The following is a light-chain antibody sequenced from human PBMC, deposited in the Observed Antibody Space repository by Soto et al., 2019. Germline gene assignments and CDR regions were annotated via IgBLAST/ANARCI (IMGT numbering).Light chain of an antibody. V-gene: IGKV1-9*01. J-gene: IGKJ3*01. Sequence: DIQLTQSPSFLSASVGDRVTITCRASQGISNFLAWFQQRPGKAPQLLIYGASTLQSDVPSRFSGSGSGTEFTLTISSLQPEDFATYYCQQLKTYSFTFGPGTKVDSK. CDR3: QQLKTYSFT. CDR1: QGISNF. CDR2: GAS.